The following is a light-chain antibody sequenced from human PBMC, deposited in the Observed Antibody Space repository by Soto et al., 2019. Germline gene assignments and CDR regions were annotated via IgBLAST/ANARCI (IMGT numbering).Light chain of an antibody. CDR1: SSNIGNNA. CDR3: AAWDDSLNAYV. V-gene: IGLV1-36*01. J-gene: IGLJ1*01. Sequence: QSELTQPPSVSEAPRQRVTISCSGSSSNIGNNAVNWYQQLPGKAPKLLIYYDDLLPSGVSDRFSGSKSSTSASLATSGLQSEDEADYYCAAWDDSLNAYVFGTGTKVTV. CDR2: YDD.